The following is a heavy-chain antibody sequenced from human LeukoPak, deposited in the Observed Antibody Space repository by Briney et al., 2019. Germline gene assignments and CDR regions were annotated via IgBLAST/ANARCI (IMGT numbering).Heavy chain of an antibody. CDR2: ISAYNGNT. J-gene: IGHJ4*02. Sequence: ASVKVSCKASGYTFTSYGISWVRQAPGQGLEWMGWISAYNGNTNYAQKLQGRVTMTTDTSTSTAYMELRSLRSDDTAVYYCARKNDYSSRHEPDYWGQGTLVTVSS. CDR3: ARKNDYSSRHEPDY. V-gene: IGHV1-18*01. CDR1: GYTFTSYG. D-gene: IGHD6-13*01.